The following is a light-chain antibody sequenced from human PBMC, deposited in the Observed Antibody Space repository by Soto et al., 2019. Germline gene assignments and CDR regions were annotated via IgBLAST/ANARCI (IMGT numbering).Light chain of an antibody. Sequence: QSVLTQPRSVSGSLGQSVTISCTGTSSDVGTYNYVSWYQQHPGKAPKVMIYDVSERPSGVPDRFSGSKSGNTASLTISGLQHEAEADYPCSSYAGSPRYVLGTGTKVTVL. CDR3: SSYAGSPRYV. V-gene: IGLV2-11*01. CDR1: SSDVGTYNY. J-gene: IGLJ1*01. CDR2: DVS.